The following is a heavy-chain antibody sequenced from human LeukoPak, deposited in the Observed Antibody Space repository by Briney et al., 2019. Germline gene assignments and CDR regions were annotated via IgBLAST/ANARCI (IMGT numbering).Heavy chain of an antibody. D-gene: IGHD2-21*02. V-gene: IGHV5-51*01. CDR2: IYPGDSDT. CDR1: GYSFTSYW. J-gene: IGHJ4*02. CDR3: ARHGRAYCGGDCLYYFDY. Sequence: GESLKTSCKGPGYSFTSYWIGWVRQMPGKGLEWMGIIYPGDSDTRYSPSFQGQVTISADKSISTAYLQWSSLKASDTAMYYCARHGRAYCGGDCLYYFDYWGQGTLVTVSS.